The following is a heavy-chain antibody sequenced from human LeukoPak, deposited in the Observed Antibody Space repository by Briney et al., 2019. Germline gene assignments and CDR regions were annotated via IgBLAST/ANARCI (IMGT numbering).Heavy chain of an antibody. V-gene: IGHV3-23*01. Sequence: GGSLRLSCAASGFTFSSYAMSWVRQAPGKGLEWVLAISGSGGSTYYADSVKGRFTISRDNSKNTLYLQMNSLRAEDTAVYYCQEMLYRFDYWGQGTLVTVSS. CDR2: ISGSGGST. D-gene: IGHD2-8*01. J-gene: IGHJ4*02. CDR3: QEMLYRFDY. CDR1: GFTFSSYA.